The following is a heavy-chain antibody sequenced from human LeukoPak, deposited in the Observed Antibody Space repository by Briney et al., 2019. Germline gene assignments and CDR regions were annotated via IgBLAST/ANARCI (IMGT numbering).Heavy chain of an antibody. CDR2: IWYAGSNT. V-gene: IGHV3-33*03. Sequence: GRSLKLSCAASGFTFSNYGMHWVRQAPGKGLEWVAIIWYAGSNTYYADSVKGRFTISRDDSRNTLFLQMNSLRAEDTAIYYCAKGRGRSKYYIDVWGRGTMVTVSS. J-gene: IGHJ6*03. CDR1: GFTFSNYG. D-gene: IGHD3-10*01. CDR3: AKGRGRSKYYIDV.